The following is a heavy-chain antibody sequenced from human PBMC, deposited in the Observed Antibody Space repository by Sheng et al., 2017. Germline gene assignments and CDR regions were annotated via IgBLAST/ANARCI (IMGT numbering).Heavy chain of an antibody. CDR1: GGTFSSYA. Sequence: QVQLVQSGAEVKKPGSSVKVSCKASGGTFSSYAISWVRQAPGQGLEWMGGIIPIFGTANYAQKFQGRVTITADESTSTAYMELSSLRSEDTAVYYCERARQGHRTPTTFDYWGQGTLVTVSS. J-gene: IGHJ4*02. CDR2: IIPIFGTA. D-gene: IGHD1-1*01. V-gene: IGHV1-69*01. CDR3: ERARQGHRTPTTFDY.